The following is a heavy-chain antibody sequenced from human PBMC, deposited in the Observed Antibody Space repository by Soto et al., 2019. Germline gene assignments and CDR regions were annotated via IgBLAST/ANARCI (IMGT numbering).Heavy chain of an antibody. CDR3: VRSNSEAGCVQFAY. CDR2: ISSAGTNK. D-gene: IGHD4-4*01. J-gene: IGHJ4*02. Sequence: QVQLVGSGGGVVQPGTSLRLSCAASGFTFSIYAMHWVRQAPEKGLEWVAVISSAGTNKNHADSVRGRFSISRDNSNNMLHLQTDNMRVDDTAVYYCVRSNSEAGCVQFAYWGQGTLVTVSS. CDR1: GFTFSIYA. V-gene: IGHV3-30-3*01.